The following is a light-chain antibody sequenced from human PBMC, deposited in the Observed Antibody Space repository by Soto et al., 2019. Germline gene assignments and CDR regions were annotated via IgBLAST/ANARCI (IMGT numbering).Light chain of an antibody. CDR1: QSVSRY. CDR2: GAS. J-gene: IGKJ4*01. Sequence: EIVLTQSPATLSLSPGERATLSCRASQSVSRYLAWYQQKPGQAPRLLIYGASNRATGIPDRFSGSGSGTEFTLTISRLQPDDFATYYCQQYNTYSSLTFGGGTKVDIK. V-gene: IGKV3-11*01. CDR3: QQYNTYSSLT.